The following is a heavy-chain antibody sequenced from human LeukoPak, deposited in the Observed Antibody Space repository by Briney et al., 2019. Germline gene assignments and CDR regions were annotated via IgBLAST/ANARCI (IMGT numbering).Heavy chain of an antibody. Sequence: PSETLSLTCTVSGGSISSGSYYWSWIRQPAGKGLEWIGRIYTSGSTNYNPSLKSRVTISVDTSKNQFSLKLSSVTAADTAVYYCARDSYFTAAAGTLYFDYWGQGTLVTVSS. J-gene: IGHJ4*02. CDR1: GGSISSGSYY. D-gene: IGHD6-13*01. CDR3: ARDSYFTAAAGTLYFDY. V-gene: IGHV4-61*02. CDR2: IYTSGST.